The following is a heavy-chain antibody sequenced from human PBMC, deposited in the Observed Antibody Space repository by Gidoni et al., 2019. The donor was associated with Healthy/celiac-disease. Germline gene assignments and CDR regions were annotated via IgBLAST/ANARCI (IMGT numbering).Heavy chain of an antibody. CDR3: ASKRRYDFWRELHYMDV. V-gene: IGHV4-39*01. Sequence: STYYNPSLKSRVTISVDTSKDQFSLKLSSVTAADTAVYYCASKRRYDFWRELHYMDVWGKGTTVTVSS. D-gene: IGHD3-3*01. CDR2: ST. J-gene: IGHJ6*03.